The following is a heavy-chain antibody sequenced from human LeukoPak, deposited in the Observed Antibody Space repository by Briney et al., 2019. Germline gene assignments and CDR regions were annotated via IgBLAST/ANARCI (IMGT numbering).Heavy chain of an antibody. CDR3: AREGGGDSSRYSFDY. Sequence: GASVKVSCKASGGTFSSYAISWVRQAPGQGLEWMGGIIPIFGTANYAQKFQGRVTITADESTSTAYMELSSLRSEDTAVYYCAREGGGDSSRYSFDYWGQGTLVTVSS. CDR1: GGTFSSYA. CDR2: IIPIFGTA. J-gene: IGHJ4*02. V-gene: IGHV1-69*13. D-gene: IGHD3-22*01.